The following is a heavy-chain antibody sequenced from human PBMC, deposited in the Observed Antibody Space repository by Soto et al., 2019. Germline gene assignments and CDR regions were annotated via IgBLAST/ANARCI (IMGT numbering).Heavy chain of an antibody. V-gene: IGHV3-7*03. Sequence: PGGSLRLSCASSGFTFISYWMSWVRQAPGKGLEWVANIKQDGSEKYYVDSVKGRFTISRDNAKNSLYLQMNSLRAEDTAVYYCARDYDSYDDAFDIWGQGTMVTVSS. CDR1: GFTFISYW. CDR3: ARDYDSYDDAFDI. J-gene: IGHJ3*02. D-gene: IGHD3-22*01. CDR2: IKQDGSEK.